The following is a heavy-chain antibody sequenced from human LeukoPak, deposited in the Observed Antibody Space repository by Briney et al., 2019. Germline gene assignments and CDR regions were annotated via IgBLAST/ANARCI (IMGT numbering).Heavy chain of an antibody. CDR1: GFTFSSYA. CDR3: ARDRAFY. CDR2: ISYDGSNK. D-gene: IGHD3-16*01. J-gene: IGHJ4*02. V-gene: IGHV3-30-3*01. Sequence: GGSLRLSCAASGFTFSSYAVHWVRQAPGKGLEWVAVISYDGSNKYYADSVKGRFTISRDNSKNTLYLQMNSLRAEDTAVYYCARDRAFYWGQGTLVTVSS.